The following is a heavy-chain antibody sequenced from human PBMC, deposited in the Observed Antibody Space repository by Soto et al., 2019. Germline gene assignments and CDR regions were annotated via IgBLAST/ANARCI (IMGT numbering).Heavy chain of an antibody. Sequence: ASVKVACKASGYTFTSYGISWVRQAPGQGLEWMGWISAYNGNTNYAQKLQGRVTMTTDTSTSTAYMELRSLRSDDTAVYYCARXHNQLRGYSHGSSSFDYWGQGTLVTVSS. CDR3: ARXHNQLRGYSHGSSSFDY. D-gene: IGHD5-18*01. J-gene: IGHJ4*02. CDR1: GYTFTSYG. CDR2: ISAYNGNT. V-gene: IGHV1-18*04.